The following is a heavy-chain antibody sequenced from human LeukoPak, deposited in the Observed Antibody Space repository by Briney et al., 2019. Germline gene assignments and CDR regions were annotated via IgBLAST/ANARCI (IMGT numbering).Heavy chain of an antibody. V-gene: IGHV1-18*04. J-gene: IGHJ4*02. Sequence: ASVKVSCKASGYTYTSYYMHWVRQAPGQGLEWMGWISAYNGNTNYAQKLQGRVTMTTDTSTSTAYMELRSLRSDDTAVYYCARDLISSENYFDYWGQGTLVTVSS. CDR2: ISAYNGNT. CDR3: ARDLISSENYFDY. CDR1: GYTYTSYY. D-gene: IGHD6-25*01.